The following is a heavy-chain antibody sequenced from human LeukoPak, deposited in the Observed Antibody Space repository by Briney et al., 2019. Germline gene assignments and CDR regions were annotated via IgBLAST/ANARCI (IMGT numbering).Heavy chain of an antibody. D-gene: IGHD3-22*01. V-gene: IGHV3-30*03. CDR2: ISYDGSNK. CDR1: GFTFSSYA. J-gene: IGHJ3*02. Sequence: PGGSLRLSCAASGFTFSSYAMHWVRQAPGKGLEWVALISYDGSNKFSADSVKGRFTISRDNSKNTLYLQMNSLRAEDTAVYYCARMTYDSSGYYYYAFDIWGQGTMVTVSS. CDR3: ARMTYDSSGYYYYAFDI.